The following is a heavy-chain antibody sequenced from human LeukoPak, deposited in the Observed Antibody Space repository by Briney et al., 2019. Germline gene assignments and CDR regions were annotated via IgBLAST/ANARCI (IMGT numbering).Heavy chain of an antibody. D-gene: IGHD5-24*01. V-gene: IGHV3-30*03. J-gene: IGHJ4*02. CDR2: VSADGRTQ. CDR3: AREFGHNRWYFDY. CDR1: GFTFSRYA. Sequence: GGSLRLSCAASGFTFSRYAVNWVRQAPGKGLEWVTVVSADGRTQLYSDSVKGRFTVSRDNSLNTLHLQMNSLKTEDTAVYYCAREFGHNRWYFDYWGQGALVTVSS.